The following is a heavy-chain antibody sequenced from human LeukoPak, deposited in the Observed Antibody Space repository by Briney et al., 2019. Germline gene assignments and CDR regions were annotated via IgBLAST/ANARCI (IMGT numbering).Heavy chain of an antibody. CDR3: ARRGIAAAGKVGRFFDY. Sequence: SETLSLTCAVSGGSISSSNWWSWVRQPPGKGLEWIGEINHSGSTNYNPSLKSRVTISVDTSKNQFSLKLSSVTAADTAVYYCARRGIAAAGKVGRFFDYWGQGTLVTVSS. CDR1: GGSISSSNW. CDR2: INHSGST. V-gene: IGHV4-4*02. D-gene: IGHD6-13*01. J-gene: IGHJ4*02.